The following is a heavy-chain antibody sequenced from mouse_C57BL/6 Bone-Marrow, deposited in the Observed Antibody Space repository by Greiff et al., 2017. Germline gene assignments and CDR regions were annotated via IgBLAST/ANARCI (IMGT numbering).Heavy chain of an antibody. CDR1: GYTFTDYE. V-gene: IGHV1-15*01. J-gene: IGHJ3*01. D-gene: IGHD1-1*01. CDR2: IDPETGGT. Sequence: LQQSGASVTLSCKASGYTFTDYEMHWVKQTPVHGLEWIGAIDPETGGTAYNQKFKGKAILTADKSSSTAYMELRSLTSEDSAVYYCTRKAPITTVVVPLSYWGQGTLVTVSA. CDR3: TRKAPITTVVVPLSY.